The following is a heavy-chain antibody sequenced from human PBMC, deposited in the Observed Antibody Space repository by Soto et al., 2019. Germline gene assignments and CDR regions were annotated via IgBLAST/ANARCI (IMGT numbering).Heavy chain of an antibody. CDR1: GGTFSSYS. D-gene: IGHD2-8*01. V-gene: IGHV1-69*01. J-gene: IGHJ4*02. CDR3: TRGHGFNGASFDY. CDR2: IIPIFGIP. Sequence: QVQLVQSGAEVKKPGSSVKVSCKTSGGTFSSYSVSWVRQAPGQGLEWMGGIIPIFGIPTYAQKFQVRVTICADESTSTASMELSGLRSEDTAIYYCTRGHGFNGASFDYWGQGTLVTVSS.